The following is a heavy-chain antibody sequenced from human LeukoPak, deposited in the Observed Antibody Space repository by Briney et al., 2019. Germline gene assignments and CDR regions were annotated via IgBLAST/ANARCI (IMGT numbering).Heavy chain of an antibody. V-gene: IGHV4-59*01. CDR1: GGFISSYY. Sequence: SETLSLTCTVSGGFISSYYWTWIRQPPGKGREWIGYIHYSGSTNYNPSLKSRVTISVDTSKNQFSLKLNSVTAADTAVYYCARVRLGSTSMGSFYYYMDVWGKGTTVTVSS. D-gene: IGHD6-6*01. J-gene: IGHJ6*03. CDR3: ARVRLGSTSMGSFYYYMDV. CDR2: IHYSGST.